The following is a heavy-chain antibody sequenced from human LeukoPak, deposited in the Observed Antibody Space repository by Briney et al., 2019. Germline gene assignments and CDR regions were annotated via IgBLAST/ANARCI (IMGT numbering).Heavy chain of an antibody. V-gene: IGHV3-30*18. Sequence: GGSLRLSCAASGFTFSSYGMHWVRQAPGKGLEWVAVISYDGSNKYYADSVKGRFTISRDNSKNTLYLQMNSLRAEDTAVYYCAKRDFGGAYDFWSGYLDYWGQGTLVTVSS. CDR1: GFTFSSYG. J-gene: IGHJ4*02. CDR2: ISYDGSNK. CDR3: AKRDFGGAYDFWSGYLDY. D-gene: IGHD3-3*01.